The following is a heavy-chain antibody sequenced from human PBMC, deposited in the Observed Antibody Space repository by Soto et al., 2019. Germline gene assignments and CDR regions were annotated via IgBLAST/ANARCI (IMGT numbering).Heavy chain of an antibody. CDR2: IIPIFGTA. CDR3: ATRGGVAGGQYFDY. Sequence: ASVKVSCKASGGTFSSYAISWVRQAPGQGLEWMGGIIPIFGTANYAQKFQGRVTITADESTSTAYMELSSLRSEDTAVYYCATRGGVAGGQYFDYWGQGTLVTVSS. J-gene: IGHJ4*02. CDR1: GGTFSSYA. V-gene: IGHV1-69*13. D-gene: IGHD6-19*01.